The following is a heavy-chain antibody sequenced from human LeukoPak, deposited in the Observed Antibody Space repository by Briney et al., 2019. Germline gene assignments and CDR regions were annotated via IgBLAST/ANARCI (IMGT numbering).Heavy chain of an antibody. D-gene: IGHD6-13*01. J-gene: IGHJ3*02. CDR3: ARNRISAAGCVFDI. CDR2: ISTSGVYT. Sequence: PGGSLRLSCAASGFTFTTYAMTWVRQAPGKGLEWVSYISTSGVYTNYADSVKGRFTISRDDAKNSLYLQMNSLIAEDTAMYYRARNRISAAGCVFDIWGQGTMVTVCS. CDR1: GFTFTTYA. V-gene: IGHV3-11*03.